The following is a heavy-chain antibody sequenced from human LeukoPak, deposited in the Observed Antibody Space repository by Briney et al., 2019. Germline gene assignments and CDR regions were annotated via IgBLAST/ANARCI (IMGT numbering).Heavy chain of an antibody. Sequence: SQTLSLTCTVSGYSISSGFYWGWIRQPPGKGLEWIGNVYHGGSSYYNPSLKSRVTISVDTSKNQFSLNLYSVTAADTAVYYCARRVGSSDCFDYWGQGTLVTVSS. CDR1: GYSISSGFY. J-gene: IGHJ4*02. CDR2: VYHGGSS. CDR3: ARRVGSSDCFDY. V-gene: IGHV4-38-2*02. D-gene: IGHD6-6*01.